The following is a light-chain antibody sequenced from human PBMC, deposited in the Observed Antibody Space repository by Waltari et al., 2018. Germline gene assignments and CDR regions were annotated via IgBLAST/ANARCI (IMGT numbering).Light chain of an antibody. CDR3: LQVSSFPVT. V-gene: IGKV1-12*01. Sequence: DIQMTQSPSSVSASVGDRVTITCRASQDIGSWLAWYQQKPGKAPNPLCYTASSLESGVPSRFSGSGSGTDFTLTINSLRPEDFATYSCLQVSSFPVTFGGGTKVEV. CDR1: QDIGSW. J-gene: IGKJ4*01. CDR2: TAS.